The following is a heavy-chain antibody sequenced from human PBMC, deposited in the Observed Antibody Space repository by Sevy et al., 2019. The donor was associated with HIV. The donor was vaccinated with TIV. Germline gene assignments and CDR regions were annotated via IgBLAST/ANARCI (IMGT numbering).Heavy chain of an antibody. Sequence: GGSLRLSCAASGFTFSGYTLHWVRQAPGKGLEWVAVISFDGSYKYYVDSVKGRFTISRDNSKNTLYLQMNSLRPEDTAVYYCARGGWDIVVVPAAFDIWGQGTMVTVSS. CDR3: ARGGWDIVVVPAAFDI. CDR2: ISFDGSYK. D-gene: IGHD2-2*01. J-gene: IGHJ3*02. V-gene: IGHV3-30-3*01. CDR1: GFTFSGYT.